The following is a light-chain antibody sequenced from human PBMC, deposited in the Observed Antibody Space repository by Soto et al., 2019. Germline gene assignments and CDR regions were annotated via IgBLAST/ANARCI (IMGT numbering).Light chain of an antibody. CDR3: QQYGSSPYT. CDR2: GAS. V-gene: IGKV3-20*01. Sequence: ENVLTQSPGTLSLSPGERATLSGRASQSVRSSYLDWYQQRPVHAPRLLIYGASPSATDIPDRFSGSGSGTDFPLTISSLEPQAFAMFYCQQYGSSPYTFGQGTKLEI. J-gene: IGKJ2*01. CDR1: QSVRSSY.